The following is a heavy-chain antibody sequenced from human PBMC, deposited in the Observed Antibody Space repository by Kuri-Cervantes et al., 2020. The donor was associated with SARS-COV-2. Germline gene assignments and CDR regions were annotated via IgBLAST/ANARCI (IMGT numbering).Heavy chain of an antibody. CDR3: ASSGGLGSKHAFDI. CDR2: IYPGDSDT. Sequence: KVSCKGSGYSFTNYWIGWVRQMPGKGLEWMGIIYPGDSDTRYSSSFQGQVTISVDKSISTAYLQWSSLKASDTAMYCCASSGGLGSKHAFDIWGQETMVTVSS. CDR1: GYSFTNYW. D-gene: IGHD1-26*01. J-gene: IGHJ3*02. V-gene: IGHV5-51*01.